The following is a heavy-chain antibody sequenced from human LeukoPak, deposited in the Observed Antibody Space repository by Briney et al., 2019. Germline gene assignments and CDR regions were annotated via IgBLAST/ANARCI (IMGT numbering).Heavy chain of an antibody. V-gene: IGHV3-23*01. CDR3: AKAYCGGDCVDY. Sequence: GGTLRLSCAASGFTFSSYGMSWVRQAPGKGLEWVSAISGSGGSTYYADSVKGRFTISRDNFKNTLYLQMNGLRAEDTAVYYCAKAYCGGDCVDYWGQGTLVTVSS. D-gene: IGHD2-21*02. CDR1: GFTFSSYG. CDR2: ISGSGGST. J-gene: IGHJ4*02.